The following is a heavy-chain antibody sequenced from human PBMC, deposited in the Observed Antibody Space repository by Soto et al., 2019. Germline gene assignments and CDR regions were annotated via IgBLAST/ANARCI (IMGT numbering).Heavy chain of an antibody. J-gene: IGHJ4*02. D-gene: IGHD1-26*01. CDR2: IYHSGST. Sequence: QVQLQEPGPRLVEPSQTLSLTCTVSGGSISSGDYYWSWIRQPPGTGLEWIGHIYHSGSTYINPSLKSRVTISVDMSKNQFSLKVNSVTAADTAVYYCARGPSGDKVDYWSQGTLVTVSS. CDR3: ARGPSGDKVDY. V-gene: IGHV4-30-4*01. CDR1: GGSISSGDYY.